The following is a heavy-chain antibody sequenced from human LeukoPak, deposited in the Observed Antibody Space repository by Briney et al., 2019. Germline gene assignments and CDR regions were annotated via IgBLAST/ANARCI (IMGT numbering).Heavy chain of an antibody. Sequence: SVKVSCKTSGDTFRRYAIIWVRQAPGQGLEWMGGIIPIFGTANYAQKFQGRVTITADESTSTAYMELSSLRSEDTAVYYCAAYYGSGSYLSSYFDYWGQGTLVTVSS. D-gene: IGHD3-10*01. J-gene: IGHJ4*02. CDR3: AAYYGSGSYLSSYFDY. CDR2: IIPIFGTA. CDR1: GDTFRRYA. V-gene: IGHV1-69*13.